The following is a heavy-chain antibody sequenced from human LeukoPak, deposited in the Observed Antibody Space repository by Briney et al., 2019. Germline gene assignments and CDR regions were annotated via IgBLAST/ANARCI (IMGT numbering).Heavy chain of an antibody. CDR3: ATIAMTTVVTTIVY. Sequence: GASVKVSCKVSGYTLTELSMHWVRQAPGKGLEWMGGFDPEDGETIYAQKFQGRVTMTEDTSTDTAYMELSSLRSEDTAVYYCATIAMTTVVTTIVYWGQGTLVTVSS. J-gene: IGHJ4*02. V-gene: IGHV1-24*01. CDR1: GYTLTELS. CDR2: FDPEDGET. D-gene: IGHD4-23*01.